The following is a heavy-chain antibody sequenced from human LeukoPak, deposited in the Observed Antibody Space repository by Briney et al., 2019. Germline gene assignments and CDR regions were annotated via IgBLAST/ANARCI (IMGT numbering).Heavy chain of an antibody. V-gene: IGHV5-51*01. J-gene: IGHJ4*02. D-gene: IGHD4-23*01. CDR3: ARRPRGATTVVTLDY. CDR1: GFRFSTYW. Sequence: GESLKISCKGSGFRFSTYWIGWVRQMPGKGLEWRRIIHPGDSDTRYSPSVQGQVIISADNSINTVYLQWNSLKASDTAIYYCARRPRGATTVVTLDYWGQGTLVTVSA. CDR2: IHPGDSDT.